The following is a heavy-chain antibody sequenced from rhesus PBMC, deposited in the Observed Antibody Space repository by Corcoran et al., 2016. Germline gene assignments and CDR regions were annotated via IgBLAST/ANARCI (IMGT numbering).Heavy chain of an antibody. D-gene: IGHD3-28*01. Sequence: QVQLQESGPGLVKPSELLSLTCTVSGGLISGYYYWGWLCHPPGQGPEWIGYIGGSSGITYYNASLKSRVTISTDTSKNQFSLKLTSVTAADTAVYYCARFSGYYPNFDYWGQGVLVTVSS. CDR2: IGGSSGIT. CDR3: ARFSGYYPNFDY. J-gene: IGHJ4*01. V-gene: IGHV4-165*01. CDR1: GGLISGYY.